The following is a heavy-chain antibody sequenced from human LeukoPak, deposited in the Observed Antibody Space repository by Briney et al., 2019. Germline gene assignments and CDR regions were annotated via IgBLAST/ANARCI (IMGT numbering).Heavy chain of an antibody. V-gene: IGHV4-34*01. CDR2: INHSGST. D-gene: IGHD5-18*01. CDR3: ARVGYSYVINDWSRTGLGAYPTKYYYHMDV. Sequence: SETLSLTCAVYGGSFSGYYWSWIRQPPGKGLEWIGEINHSGSTNYNPSLKSRVTISGDTSKNQFSLKLSSVTASGTAVYFCARVGYSYVINDWSRTGLGAYPTKYYYHMDVWGKGTTVTVSS. J-gene: IGHJ6*03. CDR1: GGSFSGYY.